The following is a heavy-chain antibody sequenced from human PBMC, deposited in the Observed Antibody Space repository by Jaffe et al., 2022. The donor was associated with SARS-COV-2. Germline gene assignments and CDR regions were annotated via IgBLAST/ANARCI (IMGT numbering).Heavy chain of an antibody. V-gene: IGHV3-15*01. J-gene: IGHJ4*02. Sequence: EVQLVESGGGLVKPGGSLRLSCAASGFTFSNAWMSWVRQAPGKGLEWVGRIKSKTDGGTTDYAAPVKGRFTISRDDSKNTLYLQMNSLKTEDTAVYYCTTDPGLVGAHMSVDYWGQGTLVTVSS. D-gene: IGHD1-26*01. CDR2: IKSKTDGGTT. CDR1: GFTFSNAW. CDR3: TTDPGLVGAHMSVDY.